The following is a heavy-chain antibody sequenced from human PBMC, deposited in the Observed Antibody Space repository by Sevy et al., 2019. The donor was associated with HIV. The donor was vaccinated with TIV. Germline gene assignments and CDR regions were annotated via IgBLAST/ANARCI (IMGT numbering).Heavy chain of an antibody. CDR1: GFTFSSYG. CDR3: ARDLSSSWYGVYYGMDV. Sequence: GGSLRLSCAASGFTFSSYGMHWVRQAPGKGLEWVAVIWYDGSNKYYADSVKGRFTISRDNSKNTLYLQMNSLRAEDTAVYYWARDLSSSWYGVYYGMDVWGQGTTVTVSS. J-gene: IGHJ6*02. D-gene: IGHD6-13*01. CDR2: IWYDGSNK. V-gene: IGHV3-33*01.